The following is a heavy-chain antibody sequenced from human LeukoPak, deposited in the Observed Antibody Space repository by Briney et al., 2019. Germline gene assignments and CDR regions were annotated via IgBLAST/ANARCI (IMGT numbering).Heavy chain of an antibody. Sequence: GESLKISCKGSGYSFTSYWIGWVRQMPGKGLEWVGMIYPGGPDTRYSPSFKGQVTISADKSITTADLQWSSLKGSDTAIYYSPRSLDTAGPPAAFDYWGQGTLVAVSS. D-gene: IGHD2-2*01. CDR1: GYSFTSYW. V-gene: IGHV5-51*01. CDR2: IYPGGPDT. J-gene: IGHJ4*02. CDR3: PRSLDTAGPPAAFDY.